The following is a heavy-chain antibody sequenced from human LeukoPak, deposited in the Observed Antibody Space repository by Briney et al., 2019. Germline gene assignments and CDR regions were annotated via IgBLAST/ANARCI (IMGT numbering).Heavy chain of an antibody. CDR1: GGSISSGDYY. J-gene: IGHJ4*02. V-gene: IGHV4-30-4*01. D-gene: IGHD2-15*01. CDR3: AREDCSGGSCYGY. Sequence: PSQTLSLTCTVSGGSISSGDYYWSWIRQPPGTGLEWIGYIYYSGSTYYNPSLKSRVTISVDTSKNQFSLKLSSVTAADTAVYYCAREDCSGGSCYGYWGQGTLVTVSS. CDR2: IYYSGST.